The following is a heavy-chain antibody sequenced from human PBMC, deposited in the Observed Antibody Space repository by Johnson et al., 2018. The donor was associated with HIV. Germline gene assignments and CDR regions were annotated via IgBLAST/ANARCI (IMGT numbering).Heavy chain of an antibody. CDR2: TSYDGGNK. Sequence: QMLLVESGGGVVQPGRSLRLSCAASGFTFSTYGMHWVRQAPGKGLEWVAVTSYDGGNKYYADSVKGRFTISRDNSKNTLYLQMNRLRAEDTAVYYCARGGRAKDAFDIWGQGTMVTVSS. J-gene: IGHJ3*02. V-gene: IGHV3-33*05. CDR3: ARGGRAKDAFDI. CDR1: GFTFSTYG. D-gene: IGHD3-16*01.